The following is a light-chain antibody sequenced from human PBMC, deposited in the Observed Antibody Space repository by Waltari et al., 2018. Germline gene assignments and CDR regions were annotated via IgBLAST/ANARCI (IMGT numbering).Light chain of an antibody. CDR3: QQCHGTSWT. V-gene: IGKV4-1*01. CDR1: QSVLDSSNNRNC. CDR2: WAS. Sequence: DIVMTQSPDSLAVSLGERAPISCQYSQSVLDSSNNRNCLAWYQQRPGQPPRLLIYWASTRNSGVPDRVSGSGSGTDFTLTISSLQAEDVAVYYCQQCHGTSWTFGQGTRVEI. J-gene: IGKJ1*01.